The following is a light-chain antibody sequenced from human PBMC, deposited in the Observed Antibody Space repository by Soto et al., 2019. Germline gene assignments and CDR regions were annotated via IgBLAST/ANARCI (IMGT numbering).Light chain of an antibody. Sequence: EIGLTQSPGPLSLSPGERATLSCRASQSVSSTYIAWYQQNPGQAPRLLIYGASSRATGIPDRFSGSGSGTDFTLTIRRLEPEDVAVYFCQQYGRSPPFTFGQGTKVEIK. CDR3: QQYGRSPPFT. V-gene: IGKV3-20*01. J-gene: IGKJ2*01. CDR2: GAS. CDR1: QSVSSTY.